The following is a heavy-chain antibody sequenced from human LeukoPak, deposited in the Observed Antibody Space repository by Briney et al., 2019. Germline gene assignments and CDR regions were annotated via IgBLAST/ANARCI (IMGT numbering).Heavy chain of an antibody. D-gene: IGHD6-13*01. CDR1: GFTFSSYA. CDR3: TRAYYSSSWHYYYYYYYMDV. V-gene: IGHV3-49*03. Sequence: GGSLRLSCAASGFTFSSYAMIWLRQAPGKGREWLGFISNKAYGGTTEYAASVTMRFTISTDESKIIVYLQMNSLKAEDTAVYYCTRAYYSSSWHYYYYYYYMDVWGKGTTVTISS. J-gene: IGHJ6*03. CDR2: ISNKAYGGTT.